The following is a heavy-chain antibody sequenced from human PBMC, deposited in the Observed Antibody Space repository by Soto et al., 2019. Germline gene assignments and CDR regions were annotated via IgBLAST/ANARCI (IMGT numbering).Heavy chain of an antibody. V-gene: IGHV3-9*01. CDR2: ISWNSGSI. D-gene: IGHD3-3*01. CDR1: GFTFDDYA. CDR3: GKDNDFWSGSLDY. J-gene: IGHJ4*02. Sequence: GGSLRLSCAASGFTFDDYAMHWVRQAPGKGLEWVSGISWNSGSIGYADSVKGRFTISRDNAKNSLYLQMNSLRAEDTALYYCGKDNDFWSGSLDYWGQGTLVTVSS.